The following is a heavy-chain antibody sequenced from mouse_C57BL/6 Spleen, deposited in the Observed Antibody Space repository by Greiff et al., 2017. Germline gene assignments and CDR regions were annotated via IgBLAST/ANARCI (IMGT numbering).Heavy chain of an antibody. D-gene: IGHD2-10*01. J-gene: IGHJ4*01. CDR2: IYPSDSET. V-gene: IGHV1-61*01. Sequence: QVQLQQPGAELVRPGSSVKLSCKASGYTFTSYWMDWVKQRPGQGLEWIGNIYPSDSETHYNQKFKDKATLTVDKSSSTAYMQLSSLTSEDSAVXYCAREESFSYYRNYIDAMDYWGQGTSVTVSS. CDR1: GYTFTSYW. CDR3: AREESFSYYRNYIDAMDY.